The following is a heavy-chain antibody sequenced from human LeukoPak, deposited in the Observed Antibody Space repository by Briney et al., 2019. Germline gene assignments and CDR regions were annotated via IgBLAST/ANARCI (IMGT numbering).Heavy chain of an antibody. CDR3: AKVHGSGSLKDFYYYGVDV. J-gene: IGHJ6*02. CDR2: ISNDGSNE. Sequence: GGSLRLSCAASGFTFSSYGMQWVRQAPGKGLEWVAVISNDGSNEYYADSVKGRFTISRDNSKNTLYLQMSSLRAEDTAVYYCAKVHGSGSLKDFYYYGVDVWGQGTTVTVSS. CDR1: GFTFSSYG. D-gene: IGHD3-10*01. V-gene: IGHV3-30*18.